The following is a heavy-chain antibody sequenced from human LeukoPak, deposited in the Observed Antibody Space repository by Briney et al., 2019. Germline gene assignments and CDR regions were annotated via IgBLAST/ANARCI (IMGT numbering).Heavy chain of an antibody. J-gene: IGHJ4*02. CDR2: ISESDGRT. V-gene: IGHV3-23*01. CDR3: ATRGVVIRVILVGFHKAAYYFAS. CDR1: GFTFSTYS. Sequence: GGSLKLSCAASGFTFSTYSMNWVRHAPGKGLEWVAGISESDGRTKYEGSVKTRFTISRDNPQNTLYLQMNSLRAEAPAAYFCATRGVVIRVILVGFHKAAYYFASWGQGALVTVSS. D-gene: IGHD3-22*01.